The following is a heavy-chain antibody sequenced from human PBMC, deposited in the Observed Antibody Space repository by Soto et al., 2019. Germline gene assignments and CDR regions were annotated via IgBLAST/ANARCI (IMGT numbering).Heavy chain of an antibody. CDR2: IYWDEDK. CDR3: THYSRTSSFDC. Sequence: QITLKESGPTLVKPTQTFTLACTFSGLSLSTSGMGVGWIRQPPGKALEWLALIYWDEDKRYSPSLKSRLTINMDPSKNPVFLTMNHTDRWETATYNRTHYSRTSSFDCWGQGTLVTVSS. V-gene: IGHV2-5*02. CDR1: GLSLSTSGMG. J-gene: IGHJ4*02. D-gene: IGHD6-13*01.